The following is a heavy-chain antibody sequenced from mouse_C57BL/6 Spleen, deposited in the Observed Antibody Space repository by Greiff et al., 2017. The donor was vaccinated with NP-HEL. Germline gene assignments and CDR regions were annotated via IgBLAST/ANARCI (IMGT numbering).Heavy chain of an antibody. Sequence: EVQLQQSGAELVRPGASVKLSCTASGFNIKDDYMHWVKQRPEQGLEWIGWIDPENGDTEYASKFQGKATITADTSSNTAYLQLSSLTSEDTAVYYCTTSSHYYGSSPAWFAYWGQGTLVTVSA. D-gene: IGHD1-1*01. V-gene: IGHV14-4*01. CDR2: IDPENGDT. CDR1: GFNIKDDY. CDR3: TTSSHYYGSSPAWFAY. J-gene: IGHJ3*01.